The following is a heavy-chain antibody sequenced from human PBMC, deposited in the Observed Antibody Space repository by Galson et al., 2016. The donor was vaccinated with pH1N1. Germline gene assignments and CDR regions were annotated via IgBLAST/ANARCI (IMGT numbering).Heavy chain of an antibody. J-gene: IGHJ3*01. Sequence: SVKVSCKASGYTFTRYYMHWVRQAPGQGLEWVGIIYPRDGGAVYAQRLQGRVTLTRDTSTSTLYMEMTSLRPDDTSVYYCAAPHSPRYDFDFWGQGTMVTVSS. D-gene: IGHD1-26*01. V-gene: IGHV1-46*03. CDR3: AAPHSPRYDFDF. CDR1: GYTFTRYY. CDR2: IYPRDGGA.